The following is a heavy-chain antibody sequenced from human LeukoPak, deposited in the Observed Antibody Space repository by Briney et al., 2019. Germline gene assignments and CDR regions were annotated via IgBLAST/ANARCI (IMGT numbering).Heavy chain of an antibody. J-gene: IGHJ4*02. V-gene: IGHV4-38-2*02. CDR3: ARGAVAVPFDY. Sequence: KPSETLSLTCTVSGYSIRSGYYWGWIRQPPGKGLGWIGSIYHSGSTYYNPSLKSRVIISIDTSKNRFSLKLSSVTAADTAVYYCARGAVAVPFDYWGQGTLVRVSS. CDR2: IYHSGST. CDR1: GYSIRSGYY. D-gene: IGHD6-19*01.